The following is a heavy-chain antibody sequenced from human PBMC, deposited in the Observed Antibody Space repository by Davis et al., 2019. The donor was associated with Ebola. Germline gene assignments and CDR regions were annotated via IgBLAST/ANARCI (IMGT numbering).Heavy chain of an antibody. J-gene: IGHJ6*02. CDR2: INGDGKST. CDR3: ATGGRMSVAGRVHYYYAMDD. Sequence: GESLKISCAASGFTFSSYGMHWVRQGPGKGLVWVSRINGDGKSTSYADSVKGRFTLSRDNAKNTVYLQMNSLRAEDTAVYYCATGGRMSVAGRVHYYYAMDDWGQGTTVTVSS. D-gene: IGHD6-19*01. V-gene: IGHV3-74*01. CDR1: GFTFSSYG.